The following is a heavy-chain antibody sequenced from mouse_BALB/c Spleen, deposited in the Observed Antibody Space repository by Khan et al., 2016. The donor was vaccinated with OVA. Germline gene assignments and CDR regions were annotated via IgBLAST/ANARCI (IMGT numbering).Heavy chain of an antibody. CDR2: IDPENGHS. J-gene: IGHJ3*01. V-gene: IGHV14-1*02. CDR3: ARRGYGNYWFPD. Sequence: EVQLQQSGADLVRPGALVKLSCKASGFNIRDYYMHWVRQRPDQGLELIGWIDPENGHSIYDPKFQGKASITADTSSKTAYLQISSLTSEDTAVYYCARRGYGNYWFPDWGQGTLVTVSA. CDR1: GFNIRDYY. D-gene: IGHD2-1*01.